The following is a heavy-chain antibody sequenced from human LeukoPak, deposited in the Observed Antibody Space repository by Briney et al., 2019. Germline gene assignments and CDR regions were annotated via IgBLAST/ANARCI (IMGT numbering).Heavy chain of an antibody. Sequence: PGGSLRLSCATSGFTFTDHYMDWVRQAPGKGLEWVSVIYSGGSTYYADSVKGRFTISRDNSKNTLYLQMNSLRAEDTAVYYCARAVIIAAAGWFDPWGQGTLVTVSS. CDR3: ARAVIIAAAGWFDP. J-gene: IGHJ5*02. V-gene: IGHV3-53*01. CDR2: IYSGGST. D-gene: IGHD6-13*01. CDR1: GFTFTDHY.